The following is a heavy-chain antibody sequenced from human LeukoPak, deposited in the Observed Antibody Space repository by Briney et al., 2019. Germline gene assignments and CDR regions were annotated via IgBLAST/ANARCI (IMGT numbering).Heavy chain of an antibody. V-gene: IGHV4-61*03. CDR2: IYYSGST. J-gene: IGHJ4*02. D-gene: IGHD5-18*01. Sequence: SETLSLTCTVSGGSGSSGSYYWSWIRQPPGKGLGWIGYIYYSGSTNYNPSLKSRVTISVDTSKNHFSLKLSSVTAGETAVYHCAREAIYSYGNNFEYWGQGTLVTVSS. CDR1: GGSGSSGSYY. CDR3: AREAIYSYGNNFEY.